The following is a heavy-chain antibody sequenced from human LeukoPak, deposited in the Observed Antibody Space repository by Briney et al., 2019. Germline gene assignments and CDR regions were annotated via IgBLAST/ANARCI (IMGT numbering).Heavy chain of an antibody. CDR1: GGSISSYY. J-gene: IGHJ5*02. Sequence: SETLSLTCTVSGGSISSYYWSWIRQPPGKGLEWIGYIYYSGSTNYNPSLKSRVTISVDTSKNQFSLKLSFVTAADTAVYYCASSTCGGDCYGNWFDPWGQGTLVTVSS. CDR3: ASSTCGGDCYGNWFDP. CDR2: IYYSGST. D-gene: IGHD2-21*02. V-gene: IGHV4-59*08.